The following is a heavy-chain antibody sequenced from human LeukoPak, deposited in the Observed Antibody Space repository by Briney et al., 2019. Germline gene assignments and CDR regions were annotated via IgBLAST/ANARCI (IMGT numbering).Heavy chain of an antibody. CDR1: GFTFTSYW. CDR3: ARRGTIAVPVFWFDP. V-gene: IGHV3-7*01. D-gene: IGHD6-19*01. J-gene: IGHJ5*02. Sequence: GGSLRLSWVASGFTFTSYWMSWVRQAPGKGLEWVANIKQDGSEKYYLDSLEGRFTISRDNAKNSVYLQINRLRAEDTAVYYCARRGTIAVPVFWFDPWGQGTLVIVSS. CDR2: IKQDGSEK.